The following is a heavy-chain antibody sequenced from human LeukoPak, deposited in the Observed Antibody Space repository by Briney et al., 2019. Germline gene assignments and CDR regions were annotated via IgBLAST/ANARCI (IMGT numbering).Heavy chain of an antibody. J-gene: IGHJ4*02. CDR1: GYTFTDYY. Sequence: ASVKISCKVSGYTFTDYYMHWVQQAPGKGLEWMGLVDPEDGETIYAEKFQGRVTITADTSTDTAYMELSSLRSEDTAVYYCATRRTDFWSGHYFDYWGQGTLVTVSS. CDR3: ATRRTDFWSGHYFDY. CDR2: VDPEDGET. D-gene: IGHD3-3*01. V-gene: IGHV1-69-2*01.